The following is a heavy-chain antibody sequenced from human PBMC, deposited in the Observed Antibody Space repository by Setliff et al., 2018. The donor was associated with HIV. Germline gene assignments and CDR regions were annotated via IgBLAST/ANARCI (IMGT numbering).Heavy chain of an antibody. D-gene: IGHD3-22*01. CDR1: GASIRGHY. J-gene: IGHJ3*02. CDR2: IYYSGNT. V-gene: IGHV4-59*08. Sequence: LSLTCSVSGASIRGHYWSWIRQSPGKGLEWIGNIYYSGNTNYNPSFKSRVTISVDTSENQFSLRVNSVTAADTAVYYCARSLVPSGYYYGRHAFDIWGQGTKVTVSS. CDR3: ARSLVPSGYYYGRHAFDI.